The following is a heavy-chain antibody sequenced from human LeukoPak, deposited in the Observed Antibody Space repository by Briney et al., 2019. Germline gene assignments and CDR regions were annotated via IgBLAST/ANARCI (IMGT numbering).Heavy chain of an antibody. CDR2: INHSGST. V-gene: IGHV4-34*01. CDR1: GGSFSGYY. J-gene: IGHJ4*02. CDR3: ASRHYYGSGSYPFKPFDY. D-gene: IGHD3-10*01. Sequence: SETLSLTCAVYGGSFSGYYWSWIRQPPGKGLEWIGEINHSGSTNYNPSLKSRVTISVDPSKNQFSLKLSSVTAADTAVYYCASRHYYGSGSYPFKPFDYWGQGTLVTVSS.